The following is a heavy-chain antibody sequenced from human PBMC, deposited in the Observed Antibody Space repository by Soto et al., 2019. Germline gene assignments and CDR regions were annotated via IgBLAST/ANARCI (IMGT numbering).Heavy chain of an antibody. CDR2: IFSNDET. D-gene: IGHD2-21*01. V-gene: IGHV2-26*01. Sequence: QVTLKEPGPVLVKPTETLTLTCTVSGFSLSNARMGVSWIRQPPGKALEWLAHIFSNDETAYSTSLKTRLTISKDTSKSQVVLTMGNMDPVDTATYYCARTVARMNLDYWGQGTLVTVSS. CDR1: GFSLSNARMG. J-gene: IGHJ4*02. CDR3: ARTVARMNLDY.